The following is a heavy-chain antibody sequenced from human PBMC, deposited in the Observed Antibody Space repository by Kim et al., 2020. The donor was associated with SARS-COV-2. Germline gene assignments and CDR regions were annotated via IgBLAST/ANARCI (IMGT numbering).Heavy chain of an antibody. CDR2: ISGSGGST. D-gene: IGHD2-2*01. V-gene: IGHV3-23*01. Sequence: GGSLRLSCAASGFTFSSYAMSWVRQAPGKGLEWVSAISGSGGSTYYADSVKGRFTISRDNSKNTLYLQMNSLRAEDTAVYYCAKDPRGYCSSTSCPVYWGQGTLVTVSS. CDR1: GFTFSSYA. J-gene: IGHJ4*02. CDR3: AKDPRGYCSSTSCPVY.